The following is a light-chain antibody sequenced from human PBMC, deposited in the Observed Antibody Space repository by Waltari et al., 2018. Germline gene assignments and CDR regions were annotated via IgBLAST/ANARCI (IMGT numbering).Light chain of an antibody. CDR2: KVS. V-gene: IGKV2-30*02. CDR3: MQGTHGPWT. Sequence: DVVMTQSPLSLPVALGQPASISCRSSQSLVHSDGKTFLNWFHQRPGQSPRRLSYKVSYQVSGCPDRCSCSGSGTDFTLKISRVEAEEVGVYYCMQGTHGPWTFGQGTKVEIK. CDR1: QSLVHSDGKTF. J-gene: IGKJ1*01.